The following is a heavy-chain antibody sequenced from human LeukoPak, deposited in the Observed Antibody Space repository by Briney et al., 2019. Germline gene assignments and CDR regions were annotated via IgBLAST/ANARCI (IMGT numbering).Heavy chain of an antibody. J-gene: IGHJ4*02. Sequence: GGSLRLSCAASGFTFTTYWMSWVRQPPGKGLEWVANIKQDGTEKYYVDSVKGRFTISRDNSKNTVYLQMNSLRAEDTAVYYCARRYCSGGSCYSYWGQGTLVTVSS. D-gene: IGHD2-15*01. CDR3: ARRYCSGGSCYSY. V-gene: IGHV3-7*01. CDR2: IKQDGTEK. CDR1: GFTFTTYW.